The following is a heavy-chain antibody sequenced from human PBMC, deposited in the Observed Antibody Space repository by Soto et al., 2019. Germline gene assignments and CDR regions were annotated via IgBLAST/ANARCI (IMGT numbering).Heavy chain of an antibody. CDR1: GASFSGYQ. CDR3: ARTLDYGHMDV. J-gene: IGHJ6*03. Sequence: SETLSLTCAVYGASFSGYQWTWIRQTPGKGLEWIGEINDSGNINYNPSLKSRLTISVDTSKNQFSLKLSSVTAADSAVYYCARTLDYGHMDVWGKGTTVTVSS. D-gene: IGHD3-16*01. CDR2: INDSGNI. V-gene: IGHV4-34*01.